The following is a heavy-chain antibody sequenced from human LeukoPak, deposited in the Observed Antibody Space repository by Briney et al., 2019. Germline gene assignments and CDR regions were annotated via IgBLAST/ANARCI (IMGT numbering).Heavy chain of an antibody. D-gene: IGHD2-21*01. CDR1: GFTLSTYV. Sequence: PGGSLRLSFAASGFTLSTYVMSWVRQTPGKGLEWVAATSSSDAGTYHADSVRGRFTISRDNSKNTLYLQMNSLRAEDAAVYFCAKAPVTSCRGAYCYPFDSWGQGTLVTVSS. CDR2: TSSSDAGT. CDR3: AKAPVTSCRGAYCYPFDS. J-gene: IGHJ4*02. V-gene: IGHV3-23*01.